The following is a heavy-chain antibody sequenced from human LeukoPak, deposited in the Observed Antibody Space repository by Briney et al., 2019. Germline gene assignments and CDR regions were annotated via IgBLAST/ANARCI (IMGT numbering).Heavy chain of an antibody. Sequence: GGSLRLSYAASGFTFSSYAMSWVRQAPGKGLEWVSAISGSGGSTYYADSVKGRFTISRDNSKNTLYLQMNSLRAEDTAVYYCASSREAEDAFDIWGQGTMVTVSS. V-gene: IGHV3-23*01. D-gene: IGHD6-13*01. J-gene: IGHJ3*02. CDR1: GFTFSSYA. CDR2: ISGSGGST. CDR3: ASSREAEDAFDI.